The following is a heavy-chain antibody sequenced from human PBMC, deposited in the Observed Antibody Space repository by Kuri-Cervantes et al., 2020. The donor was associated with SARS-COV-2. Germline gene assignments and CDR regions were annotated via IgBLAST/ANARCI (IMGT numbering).Heavy chain of an antibody. Sequence: GSLRLSCDVSGGSIDSTTYYWAWLRHPPGEGLEWIASLYRNGYTYHNPSVKSLATIAVDKSRNHFSLKLTYVTAEDTAVYFCASHRSGRTHYLPGGPNAFDLWGRGILVTVSS. J-gene: IGHJ3*01. CDR2: LYRNGYT. D-gene: IGHD2-8*02. V-gene: IGHV4-39*01. CDR1: GGSIDSTTYY. CDR3: ASHRSGRTHYLPGGPNAFDL.